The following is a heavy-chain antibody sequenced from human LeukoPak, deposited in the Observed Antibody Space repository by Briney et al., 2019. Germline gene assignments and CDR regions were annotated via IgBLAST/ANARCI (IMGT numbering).Heavy chain of an antibody. CDR3: AGLRLGTVTQGAEYFQH. Sequence: SVKVPCKASGGTFSSYAISWVRQVPGQGLEWMGRIIPILGIANYAQKFQGRVTITADKSTSTAYMELSSLRSEDTAVYYCAGLRLGTVTQGAEYFQHWGQGTLVTVSS. J-gene: IGHJ1*01. V-gene: IGHV1-69*04. CDR1: GGTFSSYA. D-gene: IGHD4-17*01. CDR2: IIPILGIA.